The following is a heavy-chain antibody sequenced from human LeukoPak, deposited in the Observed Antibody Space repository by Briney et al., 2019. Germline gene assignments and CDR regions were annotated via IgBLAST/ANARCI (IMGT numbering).Heavy chain of an antibody. Sequence: GGSLRLSCAPSRVTPSSNYMSSVRQAPGKGLEWVSVLYSGGSTYYADSVKGRFTISRDNSRNTLFLQMSSLRAEDESVYYCARARPGYCSGGSCSRPLYLWGQGTLVTVSS. CDR3: ARARPGYCSGGSCSRPLYL. CDR2: LYSGGST. D-gene: IGHD2-15*01. CDR1: RVTPSSNY. V-gene: IGHV3-66*01. J-gene: IGHJ5*02.